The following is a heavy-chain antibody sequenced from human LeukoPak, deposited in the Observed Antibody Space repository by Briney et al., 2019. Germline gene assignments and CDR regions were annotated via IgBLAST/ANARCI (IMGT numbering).Heavy chain of an antibody. J-gene: IGHJ4*02. Sequence: GGSLRLSCAASGFTFSSYWMSWVRQAPGKGLEWMANIKQDGSKKYYVDSVKGRFTISRDNAKNSLYLQMDSLRAEDTAVYYCARDAGYCGGGSCYDYWGRGTLVMVSA. CDR2: IKQDGSKK. D-gene: IGHD2-15*01. CDR1: GFTFSSYW. V-gene: IGHV3-7*01. CDR3: ARDAGYCGGGSCYDY.